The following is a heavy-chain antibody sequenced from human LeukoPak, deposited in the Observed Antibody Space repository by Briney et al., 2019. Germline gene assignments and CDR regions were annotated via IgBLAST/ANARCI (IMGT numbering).Heavy chain of an antibody. CDR2: ISGSGGST. CDR1: GFTFSSYA. J-gene: IGHJ4*02. CDR3: AKVEVVPAAPFDY. Sequence: PGGSLRLSCAASGFTFSSYAMSWVRQAPGKGMEWVSAISGSGGSTYYADSVKGRFTISRDNYKNTLYLQMNSLRAEDTAVYYCAKVEVVPAAPFDYWGQGTLVTVSS. V-gene: IGHV3-23*01. D-gene: IGHD2-2*01.